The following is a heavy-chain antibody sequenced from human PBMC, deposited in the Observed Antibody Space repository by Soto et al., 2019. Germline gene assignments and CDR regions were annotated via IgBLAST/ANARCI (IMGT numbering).Heavy chain of an antibody. CDR2: IVVGSGNT. J-gene: IGHJ6*02. CDR3: AAVRHIVVVTASYGMDV. V-gene: IGHV1-58*01. Sequence: GASVKVSCKASGFTFTSSALQWVRQARGQRLEWIGWIVVGSGNTNYAQKFQERVTITRDMSTSTAYMELSSLRSEDTAVYYCAAVRHIVVVTASYGMDVWGQGTTVTVSS. CDR1: GFTFTSSA. D-gene: IGHD2-21*02.